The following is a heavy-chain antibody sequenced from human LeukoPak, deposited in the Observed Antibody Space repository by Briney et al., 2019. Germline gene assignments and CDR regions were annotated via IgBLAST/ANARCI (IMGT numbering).Heavy chain of an antibody. V-gene: IGHV4-39*01. CDR3: ARQTGSGRFILP. D-gene: IGHD3-3*01. CDR1: GVSISSSNSY. CDR2: TYYSRTT. J-gene: IGHJ4*02. Sequence: PSESLSLTCTVSGVSISSSNSYWGWIRQPPGKGLEWIGSTYYSRTTYYNASLKRQVSISIDTSMTQSSLRLTSVTSADTAVYYCARQTGSGRFILPGGQGTLVTVSS.